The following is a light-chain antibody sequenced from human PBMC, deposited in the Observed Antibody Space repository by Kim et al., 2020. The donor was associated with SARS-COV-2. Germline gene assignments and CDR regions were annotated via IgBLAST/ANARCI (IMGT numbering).Light chain of an antibody. J-gene: IGLJ3*02. V-gene: IGLV2-14*03. Sequence: QSALTQPASVSGSPGQSITISCTGSINYVSWYQQHPGKVPKLIIYDVSNRSSGISPRFSGSKSGNTASLTISGHQAEDAADYYCSSYISSATGVFGG. CDR1: INY. CDR2: DVS. CDR3: SSYISSATGV.